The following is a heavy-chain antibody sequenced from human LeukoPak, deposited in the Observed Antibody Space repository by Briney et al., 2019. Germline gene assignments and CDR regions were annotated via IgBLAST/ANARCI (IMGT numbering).Heavy chain of an antibody. V-gene: IGHV3-30*04. J-gene: IGHJ6*03. Sequence: PGGSLRLSCAASGFTFSLFAMHWVRQSPGKGLEWVAAISYDGKDKFYADSVQGRFTFSRDNSKNTLSLQMNSLRPEDSAIYYCTRAPVLSGPYGSGTYYLDVWGEGTTVTVSS. CDR2: ISYDGKDK. CDR1: GFTFSLFA. D-gene: IGHD3-10*01. CDR3: TRAPVLSGPYGSGTYYLDV.